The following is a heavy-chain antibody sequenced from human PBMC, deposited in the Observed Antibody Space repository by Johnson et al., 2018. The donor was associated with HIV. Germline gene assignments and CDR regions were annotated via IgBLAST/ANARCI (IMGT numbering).Heavy chain of an antibody. D-gene: IGHD1-26*01. CDR1: GFTFSSYA. J-gene: IGHJ3*02. V-gene: IGHV3-23*01. CDR2: ISGSGGST. Sequence: VQLLESGGGLVQPGGSLRLSCAASGFTFSSYAMSWVRQAPGQGLEWVSAISGSGGSTYYADSVKGRFTIPRDNSKNTLYLQMNSRRAEDTAVYYCAKDGGKWELPNAFDIWGQGTMVTVSS. CDR3: AKDGGKWELPNAFDI.